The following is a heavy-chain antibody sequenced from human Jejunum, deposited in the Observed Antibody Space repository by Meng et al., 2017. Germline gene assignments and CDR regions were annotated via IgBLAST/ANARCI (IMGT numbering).Heavy chain of an antibody. Sequence: QVQLVQSGAEVKKPGASVKVSCKASGYTFTNYAMNWVRQAPGQRPEWMGWINAGNGDTKYLQKFQGRVTITRDTSASTAYMELSSLRVEDTAVYYCARDPGYGALDYWGQGRLVTVSS. CDR1: GYTFTNYA. CDR2: INAGNGDT. D-gene: IGHD4/OR15-4a*01. J-gene: IGHJ4*02. V-gene: IGHV1-3*01. CDR3: ARDPGYGALDY.